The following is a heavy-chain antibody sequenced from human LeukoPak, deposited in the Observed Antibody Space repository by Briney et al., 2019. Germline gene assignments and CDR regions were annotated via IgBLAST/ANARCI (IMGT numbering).Heavy chain of an antibody. Sequence: GGSLRLSCSASGLTVTNAWMNWVRQAPGEGLDWVGRIASKTDGGATDYAAPVKGRFAISRDDSKNTLNLQMNSLKTEDTAVYYCTTGIRGDWGQGTLVTVSS. D-gene: IGHD3-10*01. CDR3: TTGIRGD. CDR1: GLTVTNAW. V-gene: IGHV3-15*07. J-gene: IGHJ4*02. CDR2: IASKTDGGAT.